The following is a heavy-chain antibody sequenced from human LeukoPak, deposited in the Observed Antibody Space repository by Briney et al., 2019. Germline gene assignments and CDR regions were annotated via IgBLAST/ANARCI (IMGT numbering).Heavy chain of an antibody. J-gene: IGHJ4*02. Sequence: GGSLRLSCAASGFTFNSCAMYWVRQAPGKGLEWVAGIFRSGGSADYADSVKGRFTISRDNPNNTVYLQMNSLRAEDTAVYYCAKTTTGYSSGRYPGWPVDYWGQGALVTVSS. CDR3: AKTTTGYSSGRYPGWPVDY. CDR1: GFTFNSCA. D-gene: IGHD6-19*01. CDR2: IFRSGGSA. V-gene: IGHV3-23*01.